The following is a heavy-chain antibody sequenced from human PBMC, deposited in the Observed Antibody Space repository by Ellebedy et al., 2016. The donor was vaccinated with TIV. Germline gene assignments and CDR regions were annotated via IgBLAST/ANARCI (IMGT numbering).Heavy chain of an antibody. CDR1: GFTFSSYS. J-gene: IGHJ6*02. CDR2: ISSSSSYI. D-gene: IGHD2-2*01. Sequence: GGSLRLXCAASGFTFSSYSMNWVRQAPGKGLEWVSSISSSSSYIYYADSVKGRFTISRDNAKNSLYLQMNSLRAEDTAVYYCAKARAAAYYYYYGMDVWGQGTTVTVSS. CDR3: AKARAAAYYYYYGMDV. V-gene: IGHV3-21*01.